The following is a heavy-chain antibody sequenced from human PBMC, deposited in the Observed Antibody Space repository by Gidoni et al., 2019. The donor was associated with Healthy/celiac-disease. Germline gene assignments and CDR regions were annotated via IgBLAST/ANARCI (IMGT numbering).Heavy chain of an antibody. CDR3: AKEDYWSLDY. D-gene: IGHD1-1*01. J-gene: IGHJ4*02. CDR2: ISWNSGSI. V-gene: IGHV3-9*01. Sequence: EVQLAESGGGGVQPGRSLRLSCAASGFTFDDYAMHWVRQAPGKGLEWVSGISWNSGSIGYADSVTGRFTISRDNAKHSLYLQMNSLRAEDTALYYCAKEDYWSLDYWGQGTLVTVSS. CDR1: GFTFDDYA.